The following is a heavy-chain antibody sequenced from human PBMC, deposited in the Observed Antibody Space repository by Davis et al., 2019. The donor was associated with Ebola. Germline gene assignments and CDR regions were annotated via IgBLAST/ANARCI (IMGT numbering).Heavy chain of an antibody. Sequence: MPSETLSLTCTVSGGSISSSSYYWGWIRQPPGKGLEWIGYIYYSGSTNYKPSLKSRVTISVDTSKNQFSLKLTSVTAADTAFYYCARVDYIVATTINWFDPWGQGTLVTVSS. CDR3: ARVDYIVATTINWFDP. D-gene: IGHD5-12*01. CDR2: IYYSGST. J-gene: IGHJ5*02. CDR1: GGSISSSSYY. V-gene: IGHV4-61*05.